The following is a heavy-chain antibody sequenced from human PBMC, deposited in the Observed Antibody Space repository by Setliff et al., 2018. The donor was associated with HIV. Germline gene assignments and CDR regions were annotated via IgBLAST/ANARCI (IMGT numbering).Heavy chain of an antibody. CDR2: ISHDGGSK. CDR1: GSTFTNYA. J-gene: IGHJ3*02. D-gene: IGHD2-21*02. Sequence: GGSLRLSCAVSGSTFTNYAMHWVRQAPGKGLESVSFISHDGGSKYYADSVTGRFTISRDNAKNSLYLQMNSLRDEDTAVYYCASSNVVVVTASVSDAFDIWGQGTMVTVSS. CDR3: ASSNVVVVTASVSDAFDI. V-gene: IGHV3-30*12.